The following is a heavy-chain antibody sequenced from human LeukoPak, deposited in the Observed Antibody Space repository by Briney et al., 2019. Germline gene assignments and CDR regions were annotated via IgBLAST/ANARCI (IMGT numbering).Heavy chain of an antibody. CDR2: IYYSGST. CDR1: GGSISSYY. D-gene: IGHD5-24*01. CDR3: ARDGYNLVDY. Sequence: SETLSLTCTVSGGSISSYYWSWIRQPPGKGLEWIGYIYYSGSTNYNPSPKSRVTISVDTSKNQFSLKLSSVTAADTAVYYCARDGYNLVDYWGQGTLVTVSS. V-gene: IGHV4-59*01. J-gene: IGHJ4*02.